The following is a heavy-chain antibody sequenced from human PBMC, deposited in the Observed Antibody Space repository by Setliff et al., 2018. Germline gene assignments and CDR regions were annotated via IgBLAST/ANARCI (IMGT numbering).Heavy chain of an antibody. CDR3: AKRSSGNYFDY. CDR1: GFTFSNYA. J-gene: IGHJ4*02. CDR2: ISGSGGSI. V-gene: IGHV3-23*01. Sequence: GASLRLSCAASGFTFSNYAMSWVRQAPGRGLEWVSAISGSGGSIYYADSVKGRFTISRDNSKNTLYLQMNSLRAEDTAVYYCAKRSSGNYFDYWAREPWSPSPQ. D-gene: IGHD6-13*01.